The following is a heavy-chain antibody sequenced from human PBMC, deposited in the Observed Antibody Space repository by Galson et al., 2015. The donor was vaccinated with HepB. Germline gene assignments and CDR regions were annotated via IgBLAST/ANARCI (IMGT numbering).Heavy chain of an antibody. D-gene: IGHD2-21*02. V-gene: IGHV3-9*01. CDR1: GFTFDDYA. CDR3: AKDSCGGDCYSYYYYGMDV. J-gene: IGHJ6*02. CDR2: ISWNSGSI. Sequence: SLRLSCAASGFTFDDYAMHWVRQAPGKGLEWVSGISWNSGSIGYADSVKGRFTISRDNAKNSLYLQMNSLRAEDTALYYCAKDSCGGDCYSYYYYGMDVWGQGTTVTVSS.